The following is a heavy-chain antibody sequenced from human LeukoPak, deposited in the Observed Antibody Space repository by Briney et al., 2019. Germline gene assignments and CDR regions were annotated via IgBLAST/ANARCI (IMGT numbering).Heavy chain of an antibody. CDR1: GFTFSSYA. CDR3: ARESDSSGYSFDY. J-gene: IGHJ4*02. Sequence: PGGSLRLSCAASGFTFSSYAMHWVRQAPGKGLEWVAVISYDGSNKYCADSVKGRFTISRDNSKNTLYLQMNSLRAEDTAVYYCARESDSSGYSFDYWGQGTLVTVSS. V-gene: IGHV3-30*04. CDR2: ISYDGSNK. D-gene: IGHD3-22*01.